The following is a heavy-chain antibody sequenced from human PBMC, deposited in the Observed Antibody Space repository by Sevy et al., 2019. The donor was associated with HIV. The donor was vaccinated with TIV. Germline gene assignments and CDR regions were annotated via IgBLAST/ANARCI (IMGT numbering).Heavy chain of an antibody. D-gene: IGHD3-10*01. Sequence: ASVKVSCKASGYTFTGYYMHWVRQAPGQGLEWMGRINPNSGGTNYAQKFQDRVTMTRDTSISTVYMELSRLRSDDTAVYYCARDPWVVRRVIVAPFDYWGQGTLVTVSS. J-gene: IGHJ4*02. V-gene: IGHV1-2*06. CDR1: GYTFTGYY. CDR3: ARDPWVVRRVIVAPFDY. CDR2: INPNSGGT.